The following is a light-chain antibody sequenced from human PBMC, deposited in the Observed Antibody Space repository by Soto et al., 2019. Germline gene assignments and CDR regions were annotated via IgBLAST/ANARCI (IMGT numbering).Light chain of an antibody. CDR2: GAS. J-gene: IGKJ1*01. CDR1: HSFSSN. Sequence: EIVMTQSPATLSVSGGERATLSCRASHSFSSNLAWYQQKPGQAPRLLIYGASTRATGIPARFSGSGSGTEFTLTITSLQSEDFAVYYCQQYNNWPGTFGQGTKVEIK. V-gene: IGKV3-15*01. CDR3: QQYNNWPGT.